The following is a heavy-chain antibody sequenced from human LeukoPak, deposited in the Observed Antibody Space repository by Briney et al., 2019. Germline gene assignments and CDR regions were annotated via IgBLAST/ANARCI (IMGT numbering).Heavy chain of an antibody. CDR2: ISGNGGAT. CDR1: GFTFSSYA. CDR3: AKGGRSGWYYFDY. Sequence: PGGSLRLSCVASGFTFSSYATSWVRQAPGKGLEWVSGISGNGGATHYAESVKGRFTISRDNSKNTLYLQMNSLRAEDTAVYYCAKGGRSGWYYFDYWGQGTLVSVSS. J-gene: IGHJ4*02. D-gene: IGHD6-19*01. V-gene: IGHV3-23*01.